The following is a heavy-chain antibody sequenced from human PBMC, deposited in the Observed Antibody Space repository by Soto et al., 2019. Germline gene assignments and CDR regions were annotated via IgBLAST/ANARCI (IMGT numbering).Heavy chain of an antibody. Sequence: GASVKVSCKASGGTFSSYSFSWVRQAPGQGLEWMGGVIPILGMANYAQKFQGRVTITADKSTSTVYMELSSLRSEDTAVYYCARDPNIVATRRDVYYYYGMDVWGQGTTVTVSS. V-gene: IGHV1-69*10. CDR3: ARDPNIVATRRDVYYYYGMDV. D-gene: IGHD5-12*01. CDR1: GGTFSSYS. J-gene: IGHJ6*02. CDR2: VIPILGMA.